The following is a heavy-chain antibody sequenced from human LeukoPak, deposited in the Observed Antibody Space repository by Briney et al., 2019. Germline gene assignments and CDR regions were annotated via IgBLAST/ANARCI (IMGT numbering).Heavy chain of an antibody. J-gene: IGHJ5*02. CDR2: IYRSGST. CDR3: ARAENSGFDP. V-gene: IGHV4-38-2*02. Sequence: SETLSLTCTVSGYSISSGYYWAWIRPPPGKGLEWIGYIYRSGSTNYNPSLKSRVTISVDTSKNQFSLKLSSVTAADTAVYYCARAENSGFDPWGQGTLVTVSS. CDR1: GYSISSGYY. D-gene: IGHD1-7*01.